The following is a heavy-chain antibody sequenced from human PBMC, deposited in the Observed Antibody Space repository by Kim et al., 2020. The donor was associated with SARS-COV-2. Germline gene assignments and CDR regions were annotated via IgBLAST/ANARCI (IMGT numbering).Heavy chain of an antibody. V-gene: IGHV3-7*03. CDR3: ARNRHYYGSGSYFEDY. CDR2: IKQDGSEK. CDR1: GFTFSSYW. Sequence: GGSLRLSCAASGFTFSSYWMSWVRQAPGKGLEWVANIKQDGSEKYYVDSVKGRFTISRDNAKNSLYLQMNSLRAEDTAVYYCARNRHYYGSGSYFEDYWGQGTLVTVSS. D-gene: IGHD3-10*01. J-gene: IGHJ4*02.